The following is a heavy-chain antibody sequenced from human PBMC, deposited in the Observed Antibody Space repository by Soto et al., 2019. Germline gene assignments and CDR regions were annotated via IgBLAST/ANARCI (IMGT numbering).Heavy chain of an antibody. CDR2: INSDGSIA. D-gene: IGHD3-16*02. Sequence: GGSLRLSCAASGFTFSSYWMHWVRQVPEKGLVWVSRINSDGSIANYADAVKGRFTISRDNVKNTLYLQMNSLRAEDTAVYYCVRYPRSVGGSYRPDYWGQGTLVTVSS. V-gene: IGHV3-74*01. CDR3: VRYPRSVGGSYRPDY. J-gene: IGHJ4*02. CDR1: GFTFSSYW.